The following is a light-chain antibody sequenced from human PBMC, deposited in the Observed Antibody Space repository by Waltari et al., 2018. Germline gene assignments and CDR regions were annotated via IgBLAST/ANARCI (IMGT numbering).Light chain of an antibody. CDR1: NIGSKS. CDR3: QVWDDVTDSGV. Sequence: YVLTQPPTVSVDPGKTARLTCGGENIGSKSVNWYQQKPGQATVLVMFYDSDRPSEIPERFSGSNSGNTATLTISWVEAGDEADYHCQVWDDVTDSGVFGGGTKLTVL. J-gene: IGLJ3*02. CDR2: YDS. V-gene: IGLV3-21*04.